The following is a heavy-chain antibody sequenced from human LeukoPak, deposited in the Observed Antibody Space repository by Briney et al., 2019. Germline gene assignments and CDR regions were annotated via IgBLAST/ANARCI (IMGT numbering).Heavy chain of an antibody. Sequence: SGGSLRLSCAASGFTFSTYSMNWVRQAPGKALEWVSSISSSTTFMYYADSVKGRFTISRDNAKNSLYLQMNSLRAEDTAVYYCATPATFDYWGQGTLVTVSS. J-gene: IGHJ4*02. CDR1: GFTFSTYS. V-gene: IGHV3-21*01. CDR2: ISSSTTFM. CDR3: ATPATFDY.